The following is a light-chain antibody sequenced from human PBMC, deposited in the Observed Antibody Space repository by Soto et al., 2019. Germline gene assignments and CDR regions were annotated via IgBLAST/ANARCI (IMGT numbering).Light chain of an antibody. V-gene: IGKV4-1*01. CDR2: WAS. CDR3: QQYYDTRYT. J-gene: IGKJ2*01. CDR1: QNILYSSNNKNY. Sequence: DIVMTQSPDSLAVSLGERATINCKSSQNILYSSNNKNYLAWYQQKPGQSPKLLIYWASIRESGVPDRFSGSGSGTDFTLTISSLQAEDMAVYYCQQYYDTRYTFGQGTKLEIK.